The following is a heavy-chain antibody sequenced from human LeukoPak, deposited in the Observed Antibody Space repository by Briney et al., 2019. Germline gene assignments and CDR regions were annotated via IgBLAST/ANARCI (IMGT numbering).Heavy chain of an antibody. CDR3: AKDLHYGSADY. CDR1: GFTVSSTY. Sequence: PGGSLRLSCAASGFTVSSTYMTWVRQAPGKGLEWVSIIYIDGTTYYADSVKGRFTISRDNAKNALYLQMNSLRAEDTAVYYCAKDLHYGSADYWGQGTLVTVSS. CDR2: IYIDGTT. V-gene: IGHV3-66*01. D-gene: IGHD3-10*01. J-gene: IGHJ4*02.